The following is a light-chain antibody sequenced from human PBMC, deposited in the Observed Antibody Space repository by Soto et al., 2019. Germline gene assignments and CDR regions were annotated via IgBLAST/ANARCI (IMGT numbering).Light chain of an antibody. CDR2: EVS. CDR1: GSHVGGYNY. Sequence: QSALTQPASVSGAPGQRITISCTGTGSHVGGYNYVSWYQQPPGKAPKLMIYEVSNRPSGVSNRFSGSKSGNTASLTISGLQAEDEADYFCSSYTSSSSLGVFGTGTKVTVL. J-gene: IGLJ1*01. CDR3: SSYTSSSSLGV. V-gene: IGLV2-14*03.